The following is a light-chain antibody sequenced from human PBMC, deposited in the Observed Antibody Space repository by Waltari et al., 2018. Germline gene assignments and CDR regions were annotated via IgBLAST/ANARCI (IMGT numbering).Light chain of an antibody. V-gene: IGKV1-39*01. CDR2: AAS. CDR1: QSISSY. J-gene: IGKJ4*01. Sequence: DIQMTQSPSSLSASVGDRVTITCRASQSISSYLNWYRQKPGKAPKLLIYAASNLQSGVPSRFSGSGSGTDFTLTISSLQPEDFATYYCQQSYSTPLTFGGGTKVEIK. CDR3: QQSYSTPLT.